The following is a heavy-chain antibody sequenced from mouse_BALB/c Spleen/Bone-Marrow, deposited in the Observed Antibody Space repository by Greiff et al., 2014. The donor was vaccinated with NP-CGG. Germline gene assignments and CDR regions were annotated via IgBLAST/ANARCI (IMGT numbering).Heavy chain of an antibody. Sequence: QVQLQQFGAELARPGASVKMSCKASGYTFTSYTMHWVKQRPGQGLEWIGYINPSSGYTNYNQKFKDKATLTADKSSSTAYMQLSSLTSEDSAVYYCALANWDIGGPFAYWGQGTLVTVSA. D-gene: IGHD4-1*01. J-gene: IGHJ3*01. V-gene: IGHV1-4*01. CDR2: INPSSGYT. CDR1: GYTFTSYT. CDR3: ALANWDIGGPFAY.